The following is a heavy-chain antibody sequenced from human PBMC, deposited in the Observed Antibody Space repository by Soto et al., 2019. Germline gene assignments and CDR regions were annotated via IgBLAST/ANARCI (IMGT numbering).Heavy chain of an antibody. Sequence: SETLSLTCTVSGGSTSSGGYYWSWIRQHPGKGLEWIGYIYYSGSTYYNPSLKSRVTISVDTSKNQFSLKLSSVTAADTAVYYCAREAIVVVVAAKDGRVRDAFDIWGQGTMVTVSS. J-gene: IGHJ3*02. CDR1: GGSTSSGGYY. CDR3: AREAIVVVVAAKDGRVRDAFDI. D-gene: IGHD2-15*01. V-gene: IGHV4-31*03. CDR2: IYYSGST.